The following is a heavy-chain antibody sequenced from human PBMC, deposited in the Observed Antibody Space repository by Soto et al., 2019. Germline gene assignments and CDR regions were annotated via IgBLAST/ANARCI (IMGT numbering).Heavy chain of an antibody. V-gene: IGHV1-8*01. CDR1: GYTFTSYD. D-gene: IGHD5-18*01. J-gene: IGHJ6*02. CDR2: MNPNSGNT. CDR3: ARGGGLQLWLSYYYGMDI. Sequence: ASVKVSCKASGYTFTSYDINWVRQATGQGLEWMGWMNPNSGNTGYAQKFQGRVTMTRNTSISTAYMELSSLRSEDTAVDYCARGGGLQLWLSYYYGMDIWGQGTTVTVSS.